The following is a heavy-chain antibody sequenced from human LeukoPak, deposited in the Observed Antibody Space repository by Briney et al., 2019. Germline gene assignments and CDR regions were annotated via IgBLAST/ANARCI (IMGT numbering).Heavy chain of an antibody. V-gene: IGHV5-10-1*01. Sequence: GESLKISCKGSGYSFTSYWISWVRQMPGKGLEWMGRIDPSDSYTNYSPSFQGHVTISVDKSISTAYLQWSSLMASDTAMYYCARRVRYGSSWDFDYWGQGTLATVSS. CDR2: IDPSDSYT. J-gene: IGHJ4*02. CDR3: ARRVRYGSSWDFDY. CDR1: GYSFTSYW. D-gene: IGHD6-13*01.